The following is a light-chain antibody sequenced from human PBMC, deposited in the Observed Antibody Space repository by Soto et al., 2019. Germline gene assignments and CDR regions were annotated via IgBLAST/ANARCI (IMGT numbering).Light chain of an antibody. CDR2: SNN. Sequence: QSALTQPPSASGTPGQRVTISCSGSSSNIGSNTVNWYQQLPGTAPKLLIYSNNQRPSGVPDRSSGSKSGTSASLAISGLQSEDEADYYCAAWDDSLNVYVFGTGTKLTVL. J-gene: IGLJ1*01. CDR1: SSNIGSNT. V-gene: IGLV1-44*01. CDR3: AAWDDSLNVYV.